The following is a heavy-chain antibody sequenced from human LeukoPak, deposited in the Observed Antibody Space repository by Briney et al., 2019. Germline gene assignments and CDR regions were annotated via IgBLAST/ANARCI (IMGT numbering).Heavy chain of an antibody. CDR1: GVTFSNYW. V-gene: IGHV3-7*01. CDR3: ARDRYCSGGGCYSIGYFDY. J-gene: IGHJ4*02. Sequence: PGGSLRLSCEASGVTFSNYWMGWVRQAPGKGLEWVANIKQDGSEEYYVDSVKGRFTISRDNAKNSLYLQMNSLRAEDTAMYYCARDRYCSGGGCYSIGYFDYWGQGTLVTVSS. CDR2: IKQDGSEE. D-gene: IGHD2-15*01.